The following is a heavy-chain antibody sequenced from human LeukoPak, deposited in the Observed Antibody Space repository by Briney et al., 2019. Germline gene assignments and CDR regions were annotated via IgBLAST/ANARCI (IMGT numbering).Heavy chain of an antibody. D-gene: IGHD3-10*01. CDR3: AREPPSYGPYGMDV. CDR2: IYYSGTT. V-gene: IGHV4-59*01. CDR1: GGSISSYY. J-gene: IGHJ6*02. Sequence: SETLSLTCTVSGGSISSYYWSWIRQPPGKGLEWIGYIYYSGTTNYNPSLKSRVTISVDMSKNQFSLKLSSVTAADTAVYYCAREPPSYGPYGMDVWGQGTTVTVSS.